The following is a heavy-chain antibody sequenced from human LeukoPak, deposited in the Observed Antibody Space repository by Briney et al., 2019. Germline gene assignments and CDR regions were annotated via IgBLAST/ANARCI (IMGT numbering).Heavy chain of an antibody. D-gene: IGHD3-22*01. J-gene: IGHJ4*02. Sequence: SETLSLTCTVAGGSITGYYWNWIRQPAGQGLEWLGRVYSSGVGNYNPSLTSRVTMSVDTSKNQFSLKLTSLTAADTAVYYCAREEFLHEIDSSGYFVYWGQGTLVTVSS. CDR2: VYSSGVG. CDR3: AREEFLHEIDSSGYFVY. V-gene: IGHV4-4*07. CDR1: GGSITGYY.